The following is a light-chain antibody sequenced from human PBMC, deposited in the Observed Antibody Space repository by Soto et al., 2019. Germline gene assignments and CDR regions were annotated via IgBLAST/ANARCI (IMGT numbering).Light chain of an antibody. J-gene: IGLJ3*02. CDR3: YSYTTSSTWL. Sequence: QSVLTQPASVSGSPGQSITISCTGTSSDVGAYNYVSRYQQHPGKVPKLLIYDVSNRPSGVSNRFSGSKSGNTASLAISGLQAEDEADYYCYSYTTSSTWLFGGGTKLTVL. CDR1: SSDVGAYNY. CDR2: DVS. V-gene: IGLV2-14*03.